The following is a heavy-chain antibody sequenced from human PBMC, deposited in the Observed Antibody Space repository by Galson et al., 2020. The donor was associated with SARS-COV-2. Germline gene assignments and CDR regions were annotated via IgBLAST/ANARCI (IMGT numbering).Heavy chain of an antibody. J-gene: IGHJ4*02. V-gene: IGHV4-34*01. CDR1: GGSISGYY. D-gene: IGHD2-21*01. Sequence: ASETLSLTCAVYGGSISGYYWGWIRQSPRKGLEWMGEITPTGSINNNQSPKSRVTISKDTSKNQFSLRLRSVTAADTAIYFCARGARDVTMLVMIATAASYYFSFCGQGSLVTVSS. CDR2: ITPTGSI. CDR3: ARGARDVTMLVMIATAASYYFSF.